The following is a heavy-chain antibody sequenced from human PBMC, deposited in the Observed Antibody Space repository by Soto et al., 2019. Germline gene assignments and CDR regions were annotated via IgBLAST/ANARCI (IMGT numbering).Heavy chain of an antibody. V-gene: IGHV1-69*04. CDR2: IIALHGKT. J-gene: IGHJ6*03. Sequence: SVKVACKASGYTFTSYGIRWVRQAPGRGLEWMGWIIALHGKTNYAQKFQGRVTITADKSTSTAYMELSSLRSEDTAVYYCARDGDSNYYYSYMDVWGKGTTVTVSS. CDR3: ARDGDSNYYYSYMDV. D-gene: IGHD4-17*01. CDR1: GYTFTSYG.